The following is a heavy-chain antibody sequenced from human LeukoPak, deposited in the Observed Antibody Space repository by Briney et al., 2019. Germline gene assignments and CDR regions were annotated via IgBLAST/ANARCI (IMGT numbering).Heavy chain of an antibody. V-gene: IGHV3-23*01. CDR1: GFTFSSYA. J-gene: IGHJ4*02. Sequence: PGGSLRLSCAASGFTFSSYAMSWVRQAPGKGLEWVSAISGSGGSTYYADSVKGRFTISRDNSKNTLYLQMNSLRAEDTAVYYCARDLTYGSGSSGLDYWGQGTLVTVSS. CDR3: ARDLTYGSGSSGLDY. CDR2: ISGSGGST. D-gene: IGHD3-10*01.